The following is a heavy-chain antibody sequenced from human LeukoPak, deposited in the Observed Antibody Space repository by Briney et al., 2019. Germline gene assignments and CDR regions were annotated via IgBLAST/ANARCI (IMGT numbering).Heavy chain of an antibody. V-gene: IGHV1-69*05. Sequence: SAKVSCKASGGTFSSYAISWVRQAPGQGLECMGGIIPIFGTANYAQKFQGRVTITTDESTSTAYMELSSLRSEDTAVYYCARDRRVPYYYDSSGYYAEFQPWGQGTLVTVSS. CDR2: IIPIFGTA. D-gene: IGHD3-22*01. CDR1: GGTFSSYA. CDR3: ARDRRVPYYYDSSGYYAEFQP. J-gene: IGHJ1*01.